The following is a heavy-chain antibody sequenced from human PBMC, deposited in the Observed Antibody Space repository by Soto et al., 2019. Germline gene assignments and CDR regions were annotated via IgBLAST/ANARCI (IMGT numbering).Heavy chain of an antibody. V-gene: IGHV1-8*01. CDR3: ARGSNYDFWSGYWSGGPYYYYMDV. CDR2: MNPNSGNT. Sequence: ASVKISCKASGYTFTSYDINWVRQATGQGLEWMGWMNPNSGNTGYAQKFQGRVTMTRNTSISTAYMELSSLRSEGTAVYYCARGSNYDFWSGYWSGGPYYYYMDVWGKGTTVTVSS. CDR1: GYTFTSYD. D-gene: IGHD3-3*01. J-gene: IGHJ6*03.